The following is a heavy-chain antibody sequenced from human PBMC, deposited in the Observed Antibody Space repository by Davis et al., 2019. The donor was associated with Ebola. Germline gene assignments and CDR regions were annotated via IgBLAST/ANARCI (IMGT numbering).Heavy chain of an antibody. J-gene: IGHJ6*02. V-gene: IGHV1-69*10. CDR2: IIPFFDIT. CDR3: ARGVQGDIRRGMDV. D-gene: IGHD3-10*01. CDR1: GDTFNTSA. Sequence: SVKVSCKTSGDTFNTSAITWVRQAPGQGLEWMGGIIPFFDITTYAQRFQGRLTITADKSTSTAYMELSSLRSDDTAVYYCARGVQGDIRRGMDVWGQGTTVTVSS.